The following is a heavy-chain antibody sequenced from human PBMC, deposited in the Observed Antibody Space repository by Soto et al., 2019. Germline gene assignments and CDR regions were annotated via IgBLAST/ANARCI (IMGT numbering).Heavy chain of an antibody. CDR2: IKQDGSEK. J-gene: IGHJ4*02. D-gene: IGHD5-12*01. V-gene: IGHV3-7*03. CDR3: ATHTRRRDGYNYCVDFDY. Sequence: EVQLVESGGGLVQPGGSLRLSCAASGFTFSSYWMSWVRQAPGKGLEWVANIKQDGSEKYYVDSVKGRFTISRDNAKNSLYLQMNSLRAEDTAVYYCATHTRRRDGYNYCVDFDYWGQGTLVTVSS. CDR1: GFTFSSYW.